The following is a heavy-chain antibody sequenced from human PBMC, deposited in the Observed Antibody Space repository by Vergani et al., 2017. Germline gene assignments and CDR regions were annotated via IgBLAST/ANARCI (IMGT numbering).Heavy chain of an antibody. J-gene: IGHJ6*02. CDR2: ISAYNGNT. Sequence: QVQLVQSGAEVKKPGASVKVSCKASGYTFTSYGISWVRQAPGQGLEWMGWISAYNGNTNYAQKLQGRVTMTTDTSTSTAYMELRSLRSDDTAVYYCARDSLAIVVITTYYYYGMDVWGQGTTVTVSS. V-gene: IGHV1-18*01. CDR1: GYTFTSYG. CDR3: ARDSLAIVVITTYYYYGMDV. D-gene: IGHD3-22*01.